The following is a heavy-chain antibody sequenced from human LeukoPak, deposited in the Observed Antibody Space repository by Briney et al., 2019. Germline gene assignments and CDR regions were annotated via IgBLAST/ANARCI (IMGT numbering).Heavy chain of an antibody. CDR1: GYTFTRYY. D-gene: IGHD3-22*01. CDR3: ARSSGYYSSLFYMHV. V-gene: IGHV1-46*01. J-gene: IGHJ6*03. CDR2: INPSGDPT. Sequence: ASVKVSCKASGYTFTRYYMHWVRQAPGQGLEWVGIINPSGDPTTYAQKFQGRVTMTSDMSTSTVYMELSSLRSEDTAVYYCARSSGYYSSLFYMHVWGKGTTVTVSS.